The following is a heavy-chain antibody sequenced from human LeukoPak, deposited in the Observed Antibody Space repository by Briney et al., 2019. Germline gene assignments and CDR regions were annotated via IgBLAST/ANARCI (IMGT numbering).Heavy chain of an antibody. J-gene: IGHJ4*02. D-gene: IGHD6-19*01. CDR3: AAGSGWSIEN. Sequence: GLSLRLSCAASGFTSSSYWMSWVRQAPGKGLEWVANIKHDGSERNYMESVKGRFTISRDNAKNSLHLQMNNLRAEDTAVYYCAAGSGWSIENWGQGTLVTVSS. CDR2: IKHDGSER. V-gene: IGHV3-7*03. CDR1: GFTSSSYW.